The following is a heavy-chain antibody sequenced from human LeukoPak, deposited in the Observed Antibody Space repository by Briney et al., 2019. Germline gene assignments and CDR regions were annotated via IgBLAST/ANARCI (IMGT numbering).Heavy chain of an antibody. CDR3: ARDLAGAFDF. J-gene: IGHJ4*02. V-gene: IGHV3-66*01. D-gene: IGHD6-19*01. Sequence: GGSLRLSCAASGFTVSGYHMNWVRQAPGKGLEWVSVIYGGGSIYYADSVKGRSTISRDNSKNTLYLQMNSLRGEDTAVYYCARDLAGAFDFWGQGTLATVSS. CDR2: IYGGGSI. CDR1: GFTVSGYH.